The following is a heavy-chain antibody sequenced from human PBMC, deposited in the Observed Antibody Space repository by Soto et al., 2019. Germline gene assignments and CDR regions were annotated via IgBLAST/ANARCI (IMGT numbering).Heavy chain of an antibody. Sequence: GGSLRLSCAASGFTFSTYWMHWVRQTAEQGLVWVSHIDSDGSSTTYADSVKGRFTISRDNAKNTLYLQMNNLRVDDTAVYYCTGEVASGYWGQGTLVTVSS. CDR3: TGEVASGY. J-gene: IGHJ4*02. D-gene: IGHD2-8*02. CDR2: IDSDGSST. CDR1: GFTFSTYW. V-gene: IGHV3-74*01.